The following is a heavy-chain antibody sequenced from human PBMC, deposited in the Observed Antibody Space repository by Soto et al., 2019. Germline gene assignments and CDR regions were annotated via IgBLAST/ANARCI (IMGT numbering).Heavy chain of an antibody. CDR3: ARWGTTGGLDV. V-gene: IGHV3-30*19. CDR2: TSYDGSDK. CDR1: GFTFRSYV. D-gene: IGHD3-16*01. J-gene: IGHJ1*01. Sequence: QVQLVESGGGVVQPGTSLRVSCVGSGFTFRSYVIHWVRQAPGKGLEWVALTSYDGSDKYYDDSVRGRFTISRDNSRNTVDLQMDSLRLEDTALYYCARWGTTGGLDVWGQGTLVSASS.